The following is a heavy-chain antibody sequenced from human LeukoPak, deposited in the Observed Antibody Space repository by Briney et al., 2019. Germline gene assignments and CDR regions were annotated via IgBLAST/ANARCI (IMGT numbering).Heavy chain of an antibody. CDR1: GGTFSSYA. J-gene: IGHJ4*02. CDR3: ARGPCSRTSCYIDY. Sequence: SVKVSCKASGGTFSSYAISWVRQAPGQGLEWMGGIIPIFGTANYAQKFQGRVTITADGSTSTAYMELSSLRSEDTAVYYCARGPCSRTSCYIDYWGQGTLVTVSS. D-gene: IGHD2-2*02. V-gene: IGHV1-69*13. CDR2: IIPIFGTA.